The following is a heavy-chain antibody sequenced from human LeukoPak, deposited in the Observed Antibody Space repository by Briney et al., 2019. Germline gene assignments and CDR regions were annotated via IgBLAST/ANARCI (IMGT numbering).Heavy chain of an antibody. CDR1: GGSISSGSYD. CDR3: ARGTGNAFDI. CDR2: VYTSGST. Sequence: SETLSLTCTVSGGSISSGSYDWSWIRQPAGKGLDWIGRVYTSGSTNYNPSLKSRVTISVDTSKNHFSLKLTSVTAADTAVYYCARGTGNAFDIWGQGTMVTVSS. D-gene: IGHD1-14*01. V-gene: IGHV4-61*02. J-gene: IGHJ3*02.